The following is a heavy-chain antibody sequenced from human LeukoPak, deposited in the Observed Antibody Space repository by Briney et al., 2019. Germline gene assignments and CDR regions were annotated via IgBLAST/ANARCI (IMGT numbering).Heavy chain of an antibody. V-gene: IGHV4-61*02. CDR1: GGSISSGSYY. CDR3: ARQVRVYYDPREFDY. D-gene: IGHD3-22*01. CDR2: IYTSGST. Sequence: SETLSLTCTVSGGSISSGSYYWSWIRQPAGKGLEWIGRIYTSGSTNYNPSLKSRVTISVDTSKNQFSLKLSSVTAADTAVYYCARQVRVYYDPREFDYWGQGTLVTVSS. J-gene: IGHJ4*02.